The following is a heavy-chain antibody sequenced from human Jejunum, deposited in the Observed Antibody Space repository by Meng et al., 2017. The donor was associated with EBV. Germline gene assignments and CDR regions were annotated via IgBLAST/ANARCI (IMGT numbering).Heavy chain of an antibody. CDR2: INKVGST. Sequence: QRRRQRWRPVLLKPSVTRSLPGSEFGGSCGGSCWTWIGQAAGKGLEWIGEINKVGSTNSNPSLKSRVTISVDTSNIQFSLKVTAVTAADTAVYYCARSGAIIGVQGAPDYWGQGTLVTVSS. CDR1: GGSCGGSC. D-gene: IGHD3-3*01. V-gene: IGHV4-34*01. CDR3: ARSGAIIGVQGAPDY. J-gene: IGHJ4*02.